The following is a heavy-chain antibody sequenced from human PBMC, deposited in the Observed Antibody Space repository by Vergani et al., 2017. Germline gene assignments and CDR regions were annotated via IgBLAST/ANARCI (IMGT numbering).Heavy chain of an antibody. J-gene: IGHJ4*02. V-gene: IGHV3-30*02. Sequence: VQLVESGGGLVKPGGSLRLSCTLSGFTLNTYGIHWVRQAPGKGLEWVSFIRYDGSSEYYGDSVKGRFTISRDKSQNTVNLQMNSLRAEDTAVYYCVKARVVGAATLFDHWGQGILVTVSS. CDR2: IRYDGSSE. CDR1: GFTLNTYG. CDR3: VKARVVGAATLFDH. D-gene: IGHD1-26*01.